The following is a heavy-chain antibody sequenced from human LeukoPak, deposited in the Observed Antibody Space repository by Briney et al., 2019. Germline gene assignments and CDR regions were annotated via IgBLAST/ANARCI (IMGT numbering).Heavy chain of an antibody. J-gene: IGHJ6*03. Sequence: ASVKVSCKASGYTFTGYYMHRVRQAPGQGLEWMGWINPNSGGTNYAQKFQGRVTMTRDTSISTAYMELSRLRSDDTAVYYCARTDIVVVPAATLYYYYYMDVWGKGTAVTVSS. V-gene: IGHV1-2*02. CDR2: INPNSGGT. CDR3: ARTDIVVVPAATLYYYYYMDV. D-gene: IGHD2-2*01. CDR1: GYTFTGYY.